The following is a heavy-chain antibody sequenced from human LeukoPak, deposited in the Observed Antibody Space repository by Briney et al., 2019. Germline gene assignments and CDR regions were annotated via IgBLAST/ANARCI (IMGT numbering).Heavy chain of an antibody. CDR2: ISGSGGST. Sequence: GGSLRLSCAASGLTFSIYAVSWVRRAPGKGLEWVSGISGSGGSTYYADSVKGRITISRDNSKNTLYLQMNSLRAEDTAVYYCAKGGGCSSTSCYNWFDPWGQGTLVTVSS. CDR3: AKGGGCSSTSCYNWFDP. V-gene: IGHV3-23*01. CDR1: GLTFSIYA. J-gene: IGHJ5*02. D-gene: IGHD2-2*01.